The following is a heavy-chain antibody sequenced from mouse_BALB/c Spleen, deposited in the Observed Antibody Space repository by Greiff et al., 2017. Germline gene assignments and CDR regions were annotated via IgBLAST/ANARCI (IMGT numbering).Heavy chain of an antibody. J-gene: IGHJ2*01. CDR3: ARASNWDDYFDY. V-gene: IGHV3-2*02. CDR1: GYSITSDYA. Sequence: VQLQQSGPGLVKPSQSLSLTCTVTGYSITSDYAWNWIRQFPGNKLEWMGYISYSGSTSYNPSLKSRISITRDTSKNQFFLQLNSVTTEDTATYYCARASNWDDYFDYWGQGTTLTVSS. CDR2: ISYSGST. D-gene: IGHD4-1*01.